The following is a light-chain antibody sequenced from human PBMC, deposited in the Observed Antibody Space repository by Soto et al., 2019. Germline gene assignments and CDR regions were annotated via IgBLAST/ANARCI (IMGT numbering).Light chain of an antibody. CDR3: QQYGSSPRT. CDR2: GES. Sequence: EIVLTHSPGTLSLSPGERCTLSCRASQSVSSNYLAWYQQKPGQSPRIXIYGESSRATGIPDRLSGSGSGTDLTLTISRLEPEDFAVYYCQQYGSSPRTCGQGTKVDIK. V-gene: IGKV3-20*01. CDR1: QSVSSNY. J-gene: IGKJ1*01.